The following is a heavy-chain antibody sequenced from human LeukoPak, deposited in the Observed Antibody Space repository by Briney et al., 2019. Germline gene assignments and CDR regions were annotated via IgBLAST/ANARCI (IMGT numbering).Heavy chain of an antibody. D-gene: IGHD1-14*01. CDR3: ARVEEWGTSEFDY. J-gene: IGHJ4*02. Sequence: SVKVSCKASGDTFSSYAISWVRQAPGQGLEWMGGIIPIFGTANYAQKFQGRVTITADESTSTAYMELSSLRSEDTAVYYCARVEEWGTSEFDYWGQGTLVTVSS. CDR1: GDTFSSYA. V-gene: IGHV1-69*13. CDR2: IIPIFGTA.